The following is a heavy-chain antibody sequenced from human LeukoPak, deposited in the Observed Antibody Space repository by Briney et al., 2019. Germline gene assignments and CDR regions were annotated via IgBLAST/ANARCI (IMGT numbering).Heavy chain of an antibody. D-gene: IGHD6-19*01. Sequence: SETLSLTCTVSGGSISSYYWSWIRQPPGKGLEWIGYIYYSGSTNYNPSLKSRVTISVDTSKNQFSLKLSSVTAADTAAYYCARGVPGYSSGWYSDYWGQGTLVTVSS. J-gene: IGHJ4*02. CDR1: GGSISSYY. CDR3: ARGVPGYSSGWYSDY. V-gene: IGHV4-59*01. CDR2: IYYSGST.